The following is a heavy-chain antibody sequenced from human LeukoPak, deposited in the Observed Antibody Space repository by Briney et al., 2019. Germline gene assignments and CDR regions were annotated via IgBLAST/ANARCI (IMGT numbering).Heavy chain of an antibody. CDR3: GRGYGGYDYLDS. CDR1: GFTFSNYW. J-gene: IGHJ5*01. V-gene: IGHV3-74*01. CDR2: ITPDGSST. D-gene: IGHD5-12*01. Sequence: GGSLRLSFAASGFTFSNYWMHWVRQAPGKGLVWVSRITPDGSSTTYADSVKGRFIISRDNAKNTLYLQMNSLRAEDTAVYCCGRGYGGYDYLDSWGQGTLVTVSS.